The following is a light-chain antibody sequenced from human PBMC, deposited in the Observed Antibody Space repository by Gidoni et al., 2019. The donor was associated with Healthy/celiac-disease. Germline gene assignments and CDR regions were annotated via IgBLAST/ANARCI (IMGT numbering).Light chain of an antibody. J-gene: IGLJ3*02. CDR2: EGS. Sequence: QSALTQPASVSGSPGQSIPTSCTGTSSDVGSYNLVSWYQQHPGKAPKLMIYEGSKRPSGVSNRFSGSKSGNTASLTISGPQAEDEADYYCCSYAGSLNWVFGGGTKLTVL. CDR3: CSYAGSLNWV. V-gene: IGLV2-23*01. CDR1: SSDVGSYNL.